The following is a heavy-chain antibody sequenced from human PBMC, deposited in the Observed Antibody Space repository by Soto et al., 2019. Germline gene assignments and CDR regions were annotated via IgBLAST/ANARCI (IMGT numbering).Heavy chain of an antibody. D-gene: IGHD3-9*01. CDR2: ISGSGGRT. Sequence: GGSLRLSCAASGFTFSTYAMNWVRQAPGKGLEWVSTISGSGGRTYYADSVKGRFTISRDNSKNTLYLQMNSLRAEDTAVYHCAKDWDYDILTGYSHFDCWGQGARVTVSS. V-gene: IGHV3-23*01. J-gene: IGHJ4*02. CDR3: AKDWDYDILTGYSHFDC. CDR1: GFTFSTYA.